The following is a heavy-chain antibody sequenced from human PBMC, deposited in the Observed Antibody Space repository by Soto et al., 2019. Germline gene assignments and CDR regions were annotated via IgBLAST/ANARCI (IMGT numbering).Heavy chain of an antibody. D-gene: IGHD1-26*01. CDR2: IYHSGST. V-gene: IGHV4-4*02. J-gene: IGHJ5*02. CDR3: ARARGGVIVGATPRFDP. Sequence: QVQLQESGPGLVKPSGTLSLTCAVSGGSISSSNWWSWVRQPPGKGLGWIGEIYHSGSTNYNPALKSRVTISVDKSKNQFSLKLSSVTAADTAVYYCARARGGVIVGATPRFDPWGQGTLVTVSS. CDR1: GGSISSSNW.